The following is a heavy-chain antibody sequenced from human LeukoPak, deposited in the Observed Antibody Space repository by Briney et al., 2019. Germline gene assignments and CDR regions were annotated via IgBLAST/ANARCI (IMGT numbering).Heavy chain of an antibody. CDR1: GVSVNSDSYH. D-gene: IGHD1-26*01. V-gene: IGHV4-61*01. CDR3: ARDAGDYFDY. CDR2: IHYSRST. J-gene: IGHJ4*02. Sequence: KPSETLSLTCTVSGVSVNSDSYHWSGLRQRPGKGREWIGYIHYSRSTIQKPSLKSRLTISVDTSRNQFSLKLTSVTAADTAVYYCARDAGDYFDYWGQGTLVTVSS.